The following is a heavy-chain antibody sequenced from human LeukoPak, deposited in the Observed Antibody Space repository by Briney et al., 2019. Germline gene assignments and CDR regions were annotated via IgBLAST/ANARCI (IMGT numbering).Heavy chain of an antibody. D-gene: IGHD3-10*02. V-gene: IGHV3-20*04. CDR1: GFTFDDYG. J-gene: IGHJ6*01. Sequence: GGSLTPSCAASGFTFDDYGMSWVRHAAGKGLEWVSGINWNGGSTGDADSAKGRFTISRDNAKNSLYLQMNSLRAEDTAVYYCAELGITMIGGVWGKGTTVTISS. CDR2: INWNGGST. CDR3: AELGITMIGGV.